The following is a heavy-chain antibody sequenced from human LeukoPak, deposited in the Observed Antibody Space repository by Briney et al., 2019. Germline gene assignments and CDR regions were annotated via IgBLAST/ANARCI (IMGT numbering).Heavy chain of an antibody. CDR2: ISSSSSHI. V-gene: IGHV3-21*01. Sequence: GGSLRLSCAASGFTFSSYTMNWVRRAPGKGLEWVSSISSSSSHIYCADSAKGRFTISRDNAKNSLYLQMNSLRAEDTAVYYCARVVPGTGFFYWGQGTLVTVSS. CDR3: ARVVPGTGFFY. J-gene: IGHJ4*02. CDR1: GFTFSSYT. D-gene: IGHD2-8*02.